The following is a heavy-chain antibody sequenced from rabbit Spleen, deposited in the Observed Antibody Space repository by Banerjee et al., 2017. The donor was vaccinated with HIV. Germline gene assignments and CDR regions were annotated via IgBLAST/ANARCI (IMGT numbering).Heavy chain of an antibody. J-gene: IGHJ6*01. D-gene: IGHD8-1*01. V-gene: IGHV1S45*01. CDR3: ARDTGTSFSTYGMDL. Sequence: QEKLVESGGGLVKPEGSLKLSCTASGFPFSNKAVICWVRQAPGKGLECIACIYGGSSGSTYYASWAKGRFTLSKTSSTTVTLQMTSLTAADTATYFCARDTGTSFSTYGMDLWGPGTLVTVS. CDR2: IYGGSSGST. CDR1: GFPFSNKAV.